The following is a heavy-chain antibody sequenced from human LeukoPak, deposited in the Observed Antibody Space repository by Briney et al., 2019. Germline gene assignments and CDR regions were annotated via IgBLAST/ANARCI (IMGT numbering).Heavy chain of an antibody. V-gene: IGHV3-30*02. J-gene: IGHJ4*02. CDR1: GFTFSSYG. CDR2: IRYDGSNK. D-gene: IGHD6-6*01. CDR3: AKDQQLGATELDY. Sequence: GGSLRLSCAASGFTFSSYGMHWVRQAPGKGLEWVAFIRYDGSNKYYADSVKGRFTISRDNSKNTLYLQMNRLRAEDTAVYYCAKDQQLGATELDYWGQGTLVTVSS.